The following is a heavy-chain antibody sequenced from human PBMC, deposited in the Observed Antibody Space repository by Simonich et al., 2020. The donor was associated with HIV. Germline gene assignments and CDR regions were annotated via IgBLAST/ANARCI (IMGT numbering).Heavy chain of an antibody. CDR2: NNHSGST. J-gene: IGHJ4*02. CDR3: ARRHPTTVTTPYFDY. V-gene: IGHV4-34*01. Sequence: QVQLQQWGAGLLKPSETLSLTCAVYGGSFSGYYWGWIRQPPGKGLEWIGENNHSGSTNYNPPLKSRVTISVDTSKNQFSLKLSSVTAADTAVYYCARRHPTTVTTPYFDYWGQGTLVTVSS. CDR1: GGSFSGYY. D-gene: IGHD4-17*01.